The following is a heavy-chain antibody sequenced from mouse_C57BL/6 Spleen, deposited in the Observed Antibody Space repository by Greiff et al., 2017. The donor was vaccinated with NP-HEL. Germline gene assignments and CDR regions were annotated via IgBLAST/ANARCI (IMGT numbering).Heavy chain of an antibody. V-gene: IGHV1-82*01. J-gene: IGHJ4*01. CDR3: AREGTGGYAMDY. CDR1: GYAFSSSW. CDR2: IDPGDGDT. D-gene: IGHD3-3*01. Sequence: VQLQHSGPELVKPGASVKISCKASGYAFSSSWMNWVKQRPGKGLEWIGRIDPGDGDTNYNGKFKGKATLTADKYSSTSYMQLSSLTSEDSAVYCCAREGTGGYAMDYWGQGTSVTVSS.